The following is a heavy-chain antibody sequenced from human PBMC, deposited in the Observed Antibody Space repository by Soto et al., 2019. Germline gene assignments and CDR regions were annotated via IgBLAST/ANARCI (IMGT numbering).Heavy chain of an antibody. J-gene: IGHJ6*02. Sequence: SETLSLTCSVSGGSISSSSYYWGWIRQPPGKGLEWIGSIYNSGSTYYNPSLKSRVTISVDTSKNQFSLKLNSLTAADTAVYYCARDDTYYSMDVWGQGTTVTVSS. D-gene: IGHD3-9*01. CDR1: GGSISSSSYY. V-gene: IGHV4-39*01. CDR2: IYNSGST. CDR3: ARDDTYYSMDV.